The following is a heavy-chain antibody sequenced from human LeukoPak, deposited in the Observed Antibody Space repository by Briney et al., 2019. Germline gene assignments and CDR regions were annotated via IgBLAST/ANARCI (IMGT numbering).Heavy chain of an antibody. Sequence: PSETLSLTCTVSGGSISSSSYYWGWIRQPPGKGLEWIGSIYYSGSTYYNPSLKSRVTISVDTSKNQFSLKLSSVTAADTAVYYCARDRLYTPSSSLVYYYGLDVWGQGTTVTVSS. CDR1: GGSISSSSYY. CDR3: ARDRLYTPSSSLVYYYGLDV. V-gene: IGHV4-39*02. D-gene: IGHD2-15*01. J-gene: IGHJ6*02. CDR2: IYYSGST.